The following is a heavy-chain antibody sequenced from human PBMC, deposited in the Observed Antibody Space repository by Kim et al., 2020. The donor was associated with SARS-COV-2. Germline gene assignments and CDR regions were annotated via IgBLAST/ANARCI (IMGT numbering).Heavy chain of an antibody. CDR2: IKQDGSEK. CDR3: ARGYCSGGSCYSIFYFDY. Sequence: GGSLRLSCAASGFTFSSYWMSWVRQAPGKGLEWVANIKQDGSEKYYVDSVKGRFTISRDNAKNSLYLQMNSLRAEDTAVYYCARGYCSGGSCYSIFYFDYWGQGTLVTVSS. D-gene: IGHD2-15*01. CDR1: GFTFSSYW. J-gene: IGHJ4*02. V-gene: IGHV3-7*03.